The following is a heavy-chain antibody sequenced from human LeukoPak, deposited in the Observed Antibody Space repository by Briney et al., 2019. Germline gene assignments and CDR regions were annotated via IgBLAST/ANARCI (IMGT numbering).Heavy chain of an antibody. CDR2: IHYSGAT. Sequence: SETLSLTRTVSGGSISTFYWSWIRQPPGRGLEWIGYIHYSGATSYNPSLKSRVNISVDTSKNQLSLKVTSVIAADTAVYYCAREWSAFDYWGQGTLVTVSS. V-gene: IGHV4-59*12. J-gene: IGHJ4*02. D-gene: IGHD2-15*01. CDR3: AREWSAFDY. CDR1: GGSISTFY.